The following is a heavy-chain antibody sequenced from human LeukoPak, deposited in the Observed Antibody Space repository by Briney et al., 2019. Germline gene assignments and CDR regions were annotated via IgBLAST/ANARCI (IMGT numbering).Heavy chain of an antibody. J-gene: IGHJ4*02. V-gene: IGHV3-20*04. CDR3: ARAYYYDTRVYYDAFSDY. D-gene: IGHD3-22*01. CDR2: INWSGSST. Sequence: GGSLRLSCAASGFNFDDYGMTWVPQAPGRGLEWVSGINWSGSSTNYADSVKGRFTISRDSAKNSLYLQMNGLRAEDTALYYCARAYYYDTRVYYDAFSDYGGQGTLVTVSS. CDR1: GFNFDDYG.